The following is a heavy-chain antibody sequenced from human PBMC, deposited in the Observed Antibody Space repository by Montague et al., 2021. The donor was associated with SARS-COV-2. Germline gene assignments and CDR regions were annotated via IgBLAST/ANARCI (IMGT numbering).Heavy chain of an antibody. CDR2: IYSGGST. D-gene: IGHD3-10*01. CDR3: ARDLTYGSGRSYYYYGMDV. CDR1: GFTVSSNY. V-gene: IGHV3-53*04. Sequence: SLRLSCAASGFTVSSNYMSWVRQAPGKGLEWVSVIYSGGSTYYADSVKGRFTISRHNSKNTLYLQMNSLRAEDTAVYYCARDLTYGSGRSYYYYGMDVWGQGPRVTVSS. J-gene: IGHJ6*02.